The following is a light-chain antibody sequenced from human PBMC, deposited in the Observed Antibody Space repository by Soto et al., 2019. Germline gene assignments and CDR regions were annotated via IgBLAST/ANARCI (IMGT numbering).Light chain of an antibody. V-gene: IGKV3-11*01. CDR2: DAS. J-gene: IGKJ4*01. CDR3: QQRSNWPPLT. Sequence: EIVLTQSPATLSLSPGERATLSCRASQSVSSYLAWYQQKPGQAPRLLIYDASNRATGIPARFSGSGSGTDFTLTISSLVPEDFAVYYCQQRSNWPPLTFGGGTMVEIK. CDR1: QSVSSY.